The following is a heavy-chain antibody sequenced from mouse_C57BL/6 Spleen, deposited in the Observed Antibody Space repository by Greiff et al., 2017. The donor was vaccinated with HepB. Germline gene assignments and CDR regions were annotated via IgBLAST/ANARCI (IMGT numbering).Heavy chain of an antibody. CDR1: GYTFTSYW. Sequence: QVQLQQSGAELVKPGASVKLSCKASGYTFTSYWMQWVKQRPGQGLEWIGEIDPSDSYTNYNQKFKGKATLTVDTSSSTAYMQLSSLTSEDSAVYYCARWERDYGKGDAMDYWGQGTSVTVSS. CDR2: IDPSDSYT. J-gene: IGHJ4*01. V-gene: IGHV1-50*01. D-gene: IGHD1-1*01. CDR3: ARWERDYGKGDAMDY.